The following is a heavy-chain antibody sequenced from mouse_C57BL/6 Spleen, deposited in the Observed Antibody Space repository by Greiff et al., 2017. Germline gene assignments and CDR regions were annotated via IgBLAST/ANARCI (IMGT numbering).Heavy chain of an antibody. V-gene: IGHV5-4*01. D-gene: IGHD2-4*01. Sequence: EVQLVESGGGLVKPGGSLKLSCAASGFTLSSYAMSWVRQTPEKRLEWVATISDGGSYTYYPDNVKGRFTISRDNAKNNLYLQMSHLKSEDTAMYYCARYDYDVKYAMDYWGQGTSVTVSS. CDR3: ARYDYDVKYAMDY. CDR1: GFTLSSYA. J-gene: IGHJ4*01. CDR2: ISDGGSYT.